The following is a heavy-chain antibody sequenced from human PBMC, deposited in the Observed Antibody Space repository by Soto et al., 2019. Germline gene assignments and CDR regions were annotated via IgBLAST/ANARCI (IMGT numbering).Heavy chain of an antibody. J-gene: IGHJ4*02. CDR3: ARDVKESYDFWSGYYSAFWY. D-gene: IGHD3-3*01. CDR1: GYTFTSYG. Sequence: VASVKVSCKASGYTFTSYGISWVRQAPGQGLEWMGWISAYNGNTNYAQKLQGRVTMTTDTSTSTSYMELRSLRSDDTAVYYCARDVKESYDFWSGYYSAFWYWGQGTLVTVSS. CDR2: ISAYNGNT. V-gene: IGHV1-18*01.